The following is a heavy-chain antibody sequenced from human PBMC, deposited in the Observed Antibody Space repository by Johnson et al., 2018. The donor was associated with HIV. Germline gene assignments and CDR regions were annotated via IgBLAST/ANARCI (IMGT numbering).Heavy chain of an antibody. D-gene: IGHD3-10*01. CDR3: ARGRYYDSGSYLDDAFDI. V-gene: IGHV3-11*01. CDR2: ISSSGSLT. CDR1: GFTLSDYY. Sequence: QVQLVESGGGVVQPGRSLRLSCAASGFTLSDYYMSWIRQAPGKVLEWLSYISSSGSLTYYADSVEGRFTISRDSAKNSLYLQMNSLRAEDTAVYYCARGRYYDSGSYLDDAFDIWGQGTMVTVSS. J-gene: IGHJ3*02.